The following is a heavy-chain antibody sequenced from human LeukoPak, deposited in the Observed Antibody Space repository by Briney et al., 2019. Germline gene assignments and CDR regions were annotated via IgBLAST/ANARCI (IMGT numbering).Heavy chain of an antibody. CDR3: ARDPVGANGVFDY. J-gene: IGHJ4*02. D-gene: IGHD1-26*01. Sequence: ASVKVSCKASGYIFNSYGISWVRQAPGQGLEWMGWISAFNGNTNYAQKFQGRVTMTTGTSTNTAYMELRSLSSDDMAVYFCARDPVGANGVFDYWGQGTLVTVSS. CDR2: ISAFNGNT. V-gene: IGHV1-18*03. CDR1: GYIFNSYG.